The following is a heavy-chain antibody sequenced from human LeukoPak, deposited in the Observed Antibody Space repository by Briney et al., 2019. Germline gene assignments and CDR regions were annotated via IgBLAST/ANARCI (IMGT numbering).Heavy chain of an antibody. CDR2: IKQDGSEK. Sequence: WGTLRLSCAASGFTFSTYWMSWVRQAPGKGLEWVANIKQDGSEKHYVDSVKGRFTISRDNTNNSLFLQMDSLRAEATAFYYCSREDYFGSGSPAYWGQGTLVTVSS. CDR1: GFTFSTYW. J-gene: IGHJ4*02. V-gene: IGHV3-7*01. D-gene: IGHD3-10*01. CDR3: SREDYFGSGSPAY.